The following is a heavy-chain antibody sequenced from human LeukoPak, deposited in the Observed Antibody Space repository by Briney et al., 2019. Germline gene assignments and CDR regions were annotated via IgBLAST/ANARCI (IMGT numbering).Heavy chain of an antibody. CDR2: ISGSGGST. J-gene: IGHJ6*02. V-gene: IGHV3-23*01. CDR3: AKVAGYDILTGGWAFYYYYGMDV. D-gene: IGHD3-9*01. Sequence: QPGGSLRLSCAASGFTFSSYAMSWVRQAPGKGLEWVSAISGSGGSTYYADSVKGRFTISRDNSKNTLYLQMNSLRAEDTAVYYCAKVAGYDILTGGWAFYYYYGMDVWGQGTTVTVSS. CDR1: GFTFSSYA.